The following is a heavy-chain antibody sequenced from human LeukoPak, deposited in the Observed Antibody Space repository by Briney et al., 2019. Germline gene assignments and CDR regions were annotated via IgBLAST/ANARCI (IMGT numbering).Heavy chain of an antibody. V-gene: IGHV4-30-4*08. Sequence: SETLSLTCTVSGGYINSGDYYWSWIRQPPGEGLEWVGYIYSSGSTYYNPSLKSRLTILVDTSRNQFSLKLTSVTAADTAVYYCASEPLDYWGQGTLVTVSS. CDR2: IYSSGST. CDR3: ASEPLDY. CDR1: GGYINSGDYY. J-gene: IGHJ4*02. D-gene: IGHD1-14*01.